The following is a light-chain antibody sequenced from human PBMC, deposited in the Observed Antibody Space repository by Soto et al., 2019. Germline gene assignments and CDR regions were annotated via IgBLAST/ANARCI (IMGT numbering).Light chain of an antibody. J-gene: IGKJ1*01. V-gene: IGKV1-6*01. CDR2: EAS. Sequence: AIQMPQSPSSLSASVGDRVTLTCRASQEIGIEVGWYQQRPGEPPKLLIYEASTGQSGVHPRFSGSGSGTDFTLTITSLQPEDFEAEYGLQYYNYPPAFGRRTKMDIK. CDR1: QEIGIE. CDR3: LQYYNYPPA.